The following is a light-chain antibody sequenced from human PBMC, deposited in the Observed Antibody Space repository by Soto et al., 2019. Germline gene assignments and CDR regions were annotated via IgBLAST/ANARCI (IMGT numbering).Light chain of an antibody. CDR1: QSVSSN. Sequence: EIVMTQSPATLSVSPGERATLSCRASQSVSSNLAWYQQKPGQAPRLIIYGASTRATGIPARFSGSGSGTEFTLTISRLQSEDFAVYYCQQYNNWPPYTFGQGTKLEIK. J-gene: IGKJ2*01. V-gene: IGKV3D-15*01. CDR2: GAS. CDR3: QQYNNWPPYT.